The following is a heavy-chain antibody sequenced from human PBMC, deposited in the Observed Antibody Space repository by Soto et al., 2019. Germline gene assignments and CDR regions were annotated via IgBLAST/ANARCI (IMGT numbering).Heavy chain of an antibody. Sequence: EVQLVESGGGLVKPGGSLRLSCAASGFTFSSYSMNWVRQAPGKGLEWVSSISSSSSYIYYADSVKGRFTISRDNAKNSLYLQMNSLRAEDTAVYYCASEPVTGGWHQRVDYWGQGTLVIVSS. CDR2: ISSSSSYI. J-gene: IGHJ4*02. CDR1: GFTFSSYS. V-gene: IGHV3-21*01. D-gene: IGHD6-19*01. CDR3: ASEPVTGGWHQRVDY.